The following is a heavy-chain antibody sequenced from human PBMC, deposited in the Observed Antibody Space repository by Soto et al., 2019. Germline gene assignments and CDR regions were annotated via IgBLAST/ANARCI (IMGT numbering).Heavy chain of an antibody. J-gene: IGHJ6*04. Sequence: QVQLVQSGGEVKKPGASVKVSCKATGYTFTSFGISWVRQAPGQGLEWMGWISAYNGNTNYAQKLQGRVTMTTDTPTSTPYMKLRSLTSADTAVYYCARNRSMYYGMDAWGKGPTVTVSS. CDR1: GYTFTSFG. CDR2: ISAYNGNT. CDR3: ARNRSMYYGMDA. V-gene: IGHV1-18*01. D-gene: IGHD2-8*01.